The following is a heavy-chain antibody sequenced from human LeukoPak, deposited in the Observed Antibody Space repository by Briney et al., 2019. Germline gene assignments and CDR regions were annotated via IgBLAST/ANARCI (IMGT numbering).Heavy chain of an antibody. J-gene: IGHJ4*02. Sequence: GGSLRLSCAASGFTFSSYAMSWVRQAPGKGLEWVSAISGSGGSTYCADSVKGRFTISRDNSKNTLYLQMNSLRAEDTAVYYCAKSREGSGSYYYYYFDYWGQGTLVTVSS. CDR2: ISGSGGST. CDR3: AKSREGSGSYYYYYFDY. CDR1: GFTFSSYA. D-gene: IGHD3-10*01. V-gene: IGHV3-23*01.